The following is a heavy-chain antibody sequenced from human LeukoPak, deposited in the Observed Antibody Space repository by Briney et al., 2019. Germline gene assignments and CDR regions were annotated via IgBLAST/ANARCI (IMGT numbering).Heavy chain of an antibody. CDR2: MNPNSGNT. D-gene: IGHD2/OR15-2a*01. J-gene: IGHJ5*02. V-gene: IGHV1-8*01. CDR1: GYTFTSYD. Sequence: ASVKVSCKASGYTFTSYDINWVRQATGQGLEWMGWMNPNSGNTGYAQKFQGRVTMTRNTSISTAYMELSSLRSEDTAVYYCARGNKRRSTDPNWFDPGGQGTLVTVSS. CDR3: ARGNKRRSTDPNWFDP.